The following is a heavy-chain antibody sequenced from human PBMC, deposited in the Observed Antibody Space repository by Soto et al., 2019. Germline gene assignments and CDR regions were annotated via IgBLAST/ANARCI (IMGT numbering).Heavy chain of an antibody. CDR3: VKSGDNYNALDY. CDR1: GFTLSDHL. J-gene: IGHJ4*02. V-gene: IGHV3-11*06. Sequence: PGGSLRLSCTASGFTLSDHLMSWIRQAPGKGLEWIGYSSNSGSFTRYADSVKGRFSISRDNAKNSLYLQINSLRGDDTAIYYCVKSGDNYNALDYWGQGP. CDR2: SSNSGSFT. D-gene: IGHD1-1*01.